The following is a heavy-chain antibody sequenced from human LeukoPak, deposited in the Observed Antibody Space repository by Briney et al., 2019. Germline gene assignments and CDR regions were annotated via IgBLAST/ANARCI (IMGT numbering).Heavy chain of an antibody. CDR1: GGSTTSYY. D-gene: IGHD3-10*01. CDR2: IYYSGST. J-gene: IGHJ6*03. CDR3: ARVRATMVRGRYYYYYMDV. V-gene: IGHV4-59*01. Sequence: SETLSLTCSVSGGSTTSYYWSWIRQPPGKGLEWIGYIYYSGSTNYNPSLKSRVTISVDTSKNQFSLKLSSVTAADTAVYCCARVRATMVRGRYYYYYMDVWGKGTTVTVSS.